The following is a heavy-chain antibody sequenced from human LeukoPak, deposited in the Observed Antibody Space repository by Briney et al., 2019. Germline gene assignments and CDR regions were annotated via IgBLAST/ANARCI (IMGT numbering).Heavy chain of an antibody. V-gene: IGHV1-8*01. CDR1: GYTFTSYD. J-gene: IGHJ4*02. Sequence: ASVKVSCKASGYTFTSYDINWVRQATGQGLEWMGWMNPNSGNTGYAQKFQGRVTMTRNTSISTAYMELSSLRSEYTAVYYCARGGGAYYYDSSGFWGQGTLVTVSS. D-gene: IGHD3-22*01. CDR3: ARGGGAYYYDSSGF. CDR2: MNPNSGNT.